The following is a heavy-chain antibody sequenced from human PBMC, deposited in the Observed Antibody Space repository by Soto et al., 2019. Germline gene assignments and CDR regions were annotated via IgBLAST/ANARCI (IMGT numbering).Heavy chain of an antibody. CDR2: ISSSGTI. D-gene: IGHD5-12*01. J-gene: IGHJ3*02. V-gene: IGHV3-48*03. CDR1: GFTFSSYE. CDR3: TKEKSVIYSGYDAFGI. Sequence: PGGSLRLSCAASGFTFSSYEMDWVRQAPGKGLEWVAYISSSGTILYADSVKGRFTISRDNADNSLYLQMNSLRAEDTAVYYCTKEKSVIYSGYDAFGIWGRGTMVTV.